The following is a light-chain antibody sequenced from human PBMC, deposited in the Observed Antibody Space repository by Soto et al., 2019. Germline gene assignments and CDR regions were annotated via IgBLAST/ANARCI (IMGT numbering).Light chain of an antibody. CDR1: SSNTGSNA. J-gene: IGLJ2*01. Sequence: QSVLTQPPSVSGTPGQRITISCSGSSSNTGSNAVNWFQQVPGSAPKLLIYSNKQRPSGVPDRFSGSKSGTSASLAISGLQSEDEADYYCAAWDDSLNGVVFGGGTQLTVL. CDR3: AAWDDSLNGVV. V-gene: IGLV1-44*01. CDR2: SNK.